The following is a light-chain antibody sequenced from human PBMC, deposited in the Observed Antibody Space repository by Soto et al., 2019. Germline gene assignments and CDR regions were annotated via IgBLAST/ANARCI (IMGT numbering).Light chain of an antibody. V-gene: IGKV1-5*03. CDR2: KAS. CDR3: QQYNIAPT. J-gene: IGKJ1*01. CDR1: QSISRW. Sequence: DIQMTQSPSTLSASVGDRVTITCRASQSISRWWAWYQQKPGKAPKLLIYKASSLESGVPSRFSGSGSGTEFTLTISSLQPDDFATYYCQQYNIAPTCGQGTKVEIK.